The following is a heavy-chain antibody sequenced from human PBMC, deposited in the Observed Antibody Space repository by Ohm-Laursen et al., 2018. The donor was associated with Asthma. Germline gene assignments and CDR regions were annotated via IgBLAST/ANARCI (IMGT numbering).Heavy chain of an antibody. J-gene: IGHJ1*01. D-gene: IGHD1-26*01. V-gene: IGHV3-21*01. CDR2: ISTASSFI. CDR1: GYTFSRYS. Sequence: GSLRLSCAASGYTFSRYSIHWVRQIPGEGLEWVASISTASSFIYCADSVRGRFTTSRDNARNSVYLQMNSLRAEDTALYYCARIGPEWELPGREYSLHHWGEGTLVTVSS. CDR3: ARIGPEWELPGREYSLHH.